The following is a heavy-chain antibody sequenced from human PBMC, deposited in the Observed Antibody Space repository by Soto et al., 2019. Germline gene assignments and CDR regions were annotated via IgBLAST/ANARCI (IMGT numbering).Heavy chain of an antibody. Sequence: GASVKVSCTVSGYTLTELSMHWVRQAPGKGLEWMGGFDPEDGETIYAQKFQGRVTMTEDTSTDTAYMELSSLRSEDTAVYYCATHLGYSYGPDAFDIWGQGTMVTV. CDR2: FDPEDGET. CDR1: GYTLTELS. CDR3: ATHLGYSYGPDAFDI. J-gene: IGHJ3*02. V-gene: IGHV1-24*01. D-gene: IGHD5-18*01.